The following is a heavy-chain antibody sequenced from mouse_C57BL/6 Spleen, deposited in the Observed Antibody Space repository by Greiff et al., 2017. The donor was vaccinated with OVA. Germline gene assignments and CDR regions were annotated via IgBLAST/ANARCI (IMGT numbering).Heavy chain of an antibody. CDR3: ARRSITTVVASPLRY. D-gene: IGHD1-1*01. CDR1: GYTFTSYT. J-gene: IGHJ2*01. V-gene: IGHV1-4*01. CDR2: INPSSGYT. Sequence: QVQLQQSGAELARPGASVKMSCKASGYTFTSYTMHWVKQRPGQGLEWIGYINPSSGYTKYNQKFKDKATLTADKSSSTTYMQLSSLTSEDSAVYYCARRSITTVVASPLRYWGQGTTLTVSS.